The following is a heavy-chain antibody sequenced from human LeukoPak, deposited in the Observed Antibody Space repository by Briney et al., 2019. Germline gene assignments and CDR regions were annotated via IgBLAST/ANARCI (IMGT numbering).Heavy chain of an antibody. J-gene: IGHJ4*02. CDR3: ARGSEQWLSPFDY. CDR1: GFTFSSYA. V-gene: IGHV3-64*01. Sequence: GGSLRLSCAASGFTFSSYAMHWVRQAPGKGLEYVSAISSNGGSTYYANSVKGRFTISRDNSKNTLYLQMGSLRAEDMAVYYCARGSEQWLSPFDYWGQGTLVTVSS. D-gene: IGHD6-19*01. CDR2: ISSNGGST.